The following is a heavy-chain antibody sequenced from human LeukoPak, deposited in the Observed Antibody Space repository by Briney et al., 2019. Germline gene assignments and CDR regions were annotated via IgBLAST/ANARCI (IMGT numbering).Heavy chain of an antibody. V-gene: IGHV1-18*01. Sequence: AAVTVSFTAAAFTFSTCVFSWVRDGPGQGLGWMGWINASSGDTNYAQKFQDRVTMTPDRSTSTDYMELRSMRSDDTAVYDCRREHPQFGEFWNDYGGQETPGTVS. J-gene: IGHJ4*02. CDR2: INASSGDT. CDR1: AFTFSTCV. D-gene: IGHD3-10*01. CDR3: RREHPQFGEFWNDY.